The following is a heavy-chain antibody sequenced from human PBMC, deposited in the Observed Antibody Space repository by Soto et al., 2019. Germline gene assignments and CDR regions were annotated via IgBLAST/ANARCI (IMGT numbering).Heavy chain of an antibody. CDR3: ARMASFGSLNWFDP. J-gene: IGHJ5*02. Sequence: GASVKVSCKASGYIFTNNDVSWVRQATGQGLEWMGWMNPGSGDTGYAQKFQGRVTMTRNISIATAYTELSSLRADGTAIYYCARMASFGSLNWFDPWGQGTLVTVSS. CDR2: MNPGSGDT. V-gene: IGHV1-8*01. CDR1: GYIFTNND. D-gene: IGHD5-18*01.